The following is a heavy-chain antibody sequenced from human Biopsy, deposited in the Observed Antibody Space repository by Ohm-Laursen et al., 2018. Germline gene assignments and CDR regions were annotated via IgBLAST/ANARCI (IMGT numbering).Heavy chain of an antibody. CDR1: GDTFSSYY. V-gene: IGHV1-46*01. D-gene: IGHD3-22*01. Sequence: SSVKVSCKASGDTFSSYYLHWVRQAPGQGLEWMGGINPNIDNTDYAQKFQGRITMTKDTSTSTVYMDLSSLTFDDSAVYYCARGPRGLVVITTSALYFDYWGQGNLVTVSS. CDR3: ARGPRGLVVITTSALYFDY. J-gene: IGHJ4*02. CDR2: INPNIDNT.